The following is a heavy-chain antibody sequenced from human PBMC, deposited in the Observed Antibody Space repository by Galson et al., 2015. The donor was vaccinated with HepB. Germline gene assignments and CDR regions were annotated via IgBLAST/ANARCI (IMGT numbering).Heavy chain of an antibody. V-gene: IGHV1-18*01. CDR2: ISAYNGNT. CDR3: ARGAKGGGFYYGSGSYYNRPPLDAFDI. Sequence: SVKVSCKASGYTFTSYGISWVRQAPGQGLEWMGWISAYNGNTNYAQKLQGRVTMTTDTSTSTAYMELGSLRSDDTAVYYCARGAKGGGFYYGSGSYYNRPPLDAFDIWGQGTMVTVSS. J-gene: IGHJ3*02. D-gene: IGHD3-10*01. CDR1: GYTFTSYG.